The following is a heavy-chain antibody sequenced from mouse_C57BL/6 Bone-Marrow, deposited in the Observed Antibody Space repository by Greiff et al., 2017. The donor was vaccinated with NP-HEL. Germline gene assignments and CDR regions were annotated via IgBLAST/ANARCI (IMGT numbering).Heavy chain of an antibody. CDR3: ARSRDYCGSTPFAY. V-gene: IGHV1-81*01. Sequence: VQLQQSGAELARPGASVKLSCKASGYTFTSYGISWVKQRPGQGLEWIGEIYPSSGNTYYNEKFKGKATMTADTSTITSYMELRLLTSNASAVYFCARSRDYCGSTPFAYWGQGTLVTVSA. CDR1: GYTFTSYG. D-gene: IGHD1-1*01. CDR2: IYPSSGNT. J-gene: IGHJ3*01.